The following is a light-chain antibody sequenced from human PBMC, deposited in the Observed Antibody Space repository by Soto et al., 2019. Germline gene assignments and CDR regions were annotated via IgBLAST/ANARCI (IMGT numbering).Light chain of an antibody. V-gene: IGKV3-15*01. J-gene: IGKJ4*01. Sequence: IVMTQSPATLSVSPGERATLSCRASQSISSNLAWYQQKPGQAPRLLIYGAYTRGTAIPARFSGSGSVTEFTLTISSLQSEDFAVYFCQQYNNWPLTFGGGTKVEIK. CDR2: GAY. CDR1: QSISSN. CDR3: QQYNNWPLT.